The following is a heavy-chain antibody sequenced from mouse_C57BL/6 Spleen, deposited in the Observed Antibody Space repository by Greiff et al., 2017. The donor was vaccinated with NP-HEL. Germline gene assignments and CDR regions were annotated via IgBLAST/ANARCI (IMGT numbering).Heavy chain of an antibody. CDR2: INYDGSST. D-gene: IGHD1-1*01. V-gene: IGHV5-16*01. Sequence: EVKLVESEGGLVQPGSSMKLSCTASGFTFSDYYMAWVRQVPEKGLEWVANINYDGSSTYYLDSLKSRFIISRDNAKNILYLQMSSLKSEDTATYYCARTIPYYYGSSDYYAMDYWGQGTSVTVSS. J-gene: IGHJ4*01. CDR1: GFTFSDYY. CDR3: ARTIPYYYGSSDYYAMDY.